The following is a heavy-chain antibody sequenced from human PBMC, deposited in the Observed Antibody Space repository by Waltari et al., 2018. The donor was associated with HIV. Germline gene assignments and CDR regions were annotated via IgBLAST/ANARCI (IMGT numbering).Heavy chain of an antibody. J-gene: IGHJ4*02. D-gene: IGHD1-26*01. CDR2: IKQEGNEK. CDR1: GFTFSKYW. CDR3: ARAYSGTYRIGDY. V-gene: IGHV3-7*01. Sequence: EVQLVETGGALVQPGGSLRVSCVASGFTFSKYWMTWVRRAPGKGLEWVANIKQEGNEKNYLESVKCRFTISRDNAKNSLYLQMNNLRDEDSATYYCARAYSGTYRIGDYWGQGTLVTVSS.